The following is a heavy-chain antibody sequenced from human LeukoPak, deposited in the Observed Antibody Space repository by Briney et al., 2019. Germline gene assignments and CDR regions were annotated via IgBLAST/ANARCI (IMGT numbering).Heavy chain of an antibody. D-gene: IGHD1-1*01. CDR1: GFRFCYYG. CDR2: ISYDGSLK. J-gene: IGHJ4*02. CDR3: ANVPTTDRGDY. Sequence: GGSLRLFCGAWGFRFCYYGVNGVRQAPGRALEGVAFISYDGSLKYYADSVKGRFTISRDNSKNTLHLQMNSLKTEDTAVYYCANVPTTDRGDYWGQGTLVTVSS. V-gene: IGHV3-30*18.